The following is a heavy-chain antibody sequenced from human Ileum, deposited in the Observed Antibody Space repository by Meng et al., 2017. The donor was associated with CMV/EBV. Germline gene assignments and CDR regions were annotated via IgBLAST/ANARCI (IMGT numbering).Heavy chain of an antibody. J-gene: IGHJ4*02. CDR2: IYTSGTT. Sequence: QEQRQESGPGLVKTSETLSLTCYVSGGSLSNYYWSWIRQPAGKGLEWIAHIYTSGTTTYNPSLKSRVTMSVDTSRNQFSLKLTSVTAADTAVYYCARNYGSGNWNFFHYWGQGTLVTVSS. V-gene: IGHV4-4*07. CDR1: GGSLSNYY. D-gene: IGHD3-10*01. CDR3: ARNYGSGNWNFFHY.